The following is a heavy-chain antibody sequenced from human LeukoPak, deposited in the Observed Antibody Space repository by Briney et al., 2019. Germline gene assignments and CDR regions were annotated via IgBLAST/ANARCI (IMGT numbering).Heavy chain of an antibody. Sequence: GGSLRLSCAASEFSVGNNYMTWVRQAPGKGLEWVSLIYSGGSTYYADSVKGRFTISRDNSKNTLYLQMNSLRAEDTAVYYCGNFDYWGQGTLVTVSS. CDR2: IYSGGST. V-gene: IGHV3-66*01. CDR3: GNFDY. J-gene: IGHJ4*02. CDR1: EFSVGNNY.